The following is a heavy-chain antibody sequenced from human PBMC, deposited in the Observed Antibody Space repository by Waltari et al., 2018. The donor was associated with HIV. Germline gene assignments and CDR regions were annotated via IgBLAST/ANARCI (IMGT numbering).Heavy chain of an antibody. CDR2: INPNSGGT. D-gene: IGHD3-22*01. CDR3: AREGDSSGRNAFDI. CDR1: GYPFTGYS. V-gene: IGHV1-2*06. Sequence: QVQLVQSGAEVKKPGASVKVSCKDSGYPFTGYSMHWVRKAPGQGLEWMGRINPNSGGTNYAQKFQGRVTMTRDTSISTAYMELSRLRSDDTAVYYCAREGDSSGRNAFDIWGQGTMVTVSS. J-gene: IGHJ3*02.